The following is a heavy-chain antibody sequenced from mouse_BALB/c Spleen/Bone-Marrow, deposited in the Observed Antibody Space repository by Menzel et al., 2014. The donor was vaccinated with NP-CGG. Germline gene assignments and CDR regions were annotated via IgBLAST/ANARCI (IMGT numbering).Heavy chain of an antibody. V-gene: IGHV2-2*02. J-gene: IGHJ1*01. CDR3: ARNYCGSSYWYFDV. CDR1: GFSLTSYG. Sequence: VQLQQSGPGLVQPSQSLSIPCTVSGFSLTSYGVHWVRQSPGKGLEWLGVIWSGGSTDYNAAFISRLSISKDNSKSXVFFKMNSLQANDTAIYYCARNYCGSSYWYFDVWGAGTTVTVSS. CDR2: IWSGGST. D-gene: IGHD1-1*01.